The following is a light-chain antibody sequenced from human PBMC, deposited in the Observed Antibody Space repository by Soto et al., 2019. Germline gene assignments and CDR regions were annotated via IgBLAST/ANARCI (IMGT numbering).Light chain of an antibody. V-gene: IGKV1-39*01. J-gene: IGKJ1*01. CDR1: PSISSY. Sequence: DIQMTQSPSSLSASVGDRVTITCRASPSISSYLNWYQQKQGKAPKLLIYAASSLQSGVPSRFSGSGSGTDFTLTISSLQPEDFATYYCQQSYSTPQTFGQGTKVEIK. CDR2: AAS. CDR3: QQSYSTPQT.